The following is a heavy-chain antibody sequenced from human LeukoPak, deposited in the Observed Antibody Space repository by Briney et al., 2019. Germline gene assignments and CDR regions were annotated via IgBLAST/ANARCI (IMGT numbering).Heavy chain of an antibody. V-gene: IGHV3-9*01. CDR1: GFTFDDYA. J-gene: IGHJ4*02. CDR2: ISWNSGSI. D-gene: IGHD3/OR15-3a*01. Sequence: GGYLRLSCAASGFTFDDYAMHWVRHAPGKGLEWVSGISWNSGSIGYADSVKGRFTISRDNAENSLYLQINSLRVDDTALYFCARSWPPRDWDQNYFDYWGQGTLVTVSS. CDR3: ARSWPPRDWDQNYFDY.